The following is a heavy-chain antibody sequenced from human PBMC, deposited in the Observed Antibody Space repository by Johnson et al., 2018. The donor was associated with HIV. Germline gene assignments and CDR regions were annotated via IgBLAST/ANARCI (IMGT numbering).Heavy chain of an antibody. D-gene: IGHD1-1*01. CDR3: GRERTGDGTAFDI. V-gene: IGHV3-7*01. J-gene: IGHJ3*02. CDR1: GFTFSNHH. Sequence: EVQLVESGGGLVQPGGSLRLSCAVSGFTFSNHHMTWVRQAPGKGLEWVANINQDGSDKYYVDSVKGRFTISRDNAQNSLYLQMNSLRAEDTAVYYCGRERTGDGTAFDIWGQGTMVTVCS. CDR2: INQDGSDK.